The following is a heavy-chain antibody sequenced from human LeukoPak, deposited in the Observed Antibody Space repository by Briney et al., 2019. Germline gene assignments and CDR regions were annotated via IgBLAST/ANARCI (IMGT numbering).Heavy chain of an antibody. J-gene: IGHJ5*02. Sequence: GESLKISCKGSGYSFTSYWISWVRQMPGKGLEWMGRIDPSGSYTNYSPSFQGHVTISADKSISTAYLQWSSLKASDTAMYYCARQNYDFWSGYDYNWFDPWGQGTLVTVSS. CDR3: ARQNYDFWSGYDYNWFDP. CDR2: IDPSGSYT. CDR1: GYSFTSYW. D-gene: IGHD3-3*01. V-gene: IGHV5-10-1*01.